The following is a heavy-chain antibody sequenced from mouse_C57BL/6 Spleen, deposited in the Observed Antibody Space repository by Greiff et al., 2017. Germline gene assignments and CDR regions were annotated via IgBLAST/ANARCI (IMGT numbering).Heavy chain of an antibody. CDR1: GYSITSGYY. V-gene: IGHV3-6*01. D-gene: IGHD2-2*01. J-gene: IGHJ4*01. CDR2: ISYAGSN. CDR3: ARRYGYDYYAMDY. Sequence: EVKLQESGPGLVKPSQSLSLTCSVTGYSITSGYYWNWIRQFPGNKLEWMGYISYAGSNNYNPSLKNRISITRDPSKNQFFLKLNSVTTEDTATYYCARRYGYDYYAMDYWGQGTSVTVSS.